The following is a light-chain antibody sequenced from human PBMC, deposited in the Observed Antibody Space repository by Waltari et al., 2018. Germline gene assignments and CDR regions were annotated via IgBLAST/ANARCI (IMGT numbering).Light chain of an antibody. CDR3: AAWDDSLNRVV. J-gene: IGLJ2*01. CDR1: TSNIGSNN. V-gene: IGLV1-44*01. CDR2: SNG. Sequence: QSVLTQSPSASETPGQTVTISCSGSTSNIGSNNVHWYQQIPGTAPKILIFSNGHRPSGVPARFSGSKSGTSASLAISGLQSEDEADYFCAAWDDSLNRVVFGGGTRLTVL.